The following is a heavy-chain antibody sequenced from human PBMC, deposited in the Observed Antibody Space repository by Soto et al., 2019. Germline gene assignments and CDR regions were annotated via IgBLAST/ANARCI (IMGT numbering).Heavy chain of an antibody. J-gene: IGHJ6*02. D-gene: IGHD5-18*01. V-gene: IGHV1-69*13. CDR3: ARGTDTAMVYGMDV. CDR1: VYTFTSYG. CDR2: IIPIFGKA. Sequence: GASVKVSCKASVYTFTSYGISWVRQAPGQGLEWMGGIIPIFGKANYAQKFQGRVTITADESTSTAYMELSSLRSEDTAVYYCARGTDTAMVYGMDVWGQGTTVTV.